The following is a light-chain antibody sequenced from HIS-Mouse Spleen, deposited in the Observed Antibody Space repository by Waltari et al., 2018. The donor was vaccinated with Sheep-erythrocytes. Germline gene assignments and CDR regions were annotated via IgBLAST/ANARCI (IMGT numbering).Light chain of an antibody. CDR2: DVS. CDR1: SSAVGCSNY. Sequence: QSALTQPRSVPGSPGQSVTLSFPGPSSAVGCSNYVSWYQQHPGKAPKLMIYDVSKRPSGVPDRFSGSKSGNTASLTISGLQAEDEADYYCCSYAGSYNHVFATGTKVTVL. J-gene: IGLJ1*01. V-gene: IGLV2-11*01. CDR3: CSYAGSYNHV.